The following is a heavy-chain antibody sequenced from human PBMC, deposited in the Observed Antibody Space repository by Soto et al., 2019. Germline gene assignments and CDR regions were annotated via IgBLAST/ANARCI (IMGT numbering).Heavy chain of an antibody. J-gene: IGHJ5*02. CDR3: ASAAGSPGWFDP. Sequence: QVQLVESGGGVVQSGRSLRLSCAASGFTFSSHAMHWVRQAPGKGLEWVAIISYDGSNKHYADSVKGRFTISRANSKNTLYLQMNSLRADDKAVYYCASAAGSPGWFDPWGQGTLVTVSS. D-gene: IGHD6-13*01. CDR1: GFTFSSHA. V-gene: IGHV3-30-3*01. CDR2: ISYDGSNK.